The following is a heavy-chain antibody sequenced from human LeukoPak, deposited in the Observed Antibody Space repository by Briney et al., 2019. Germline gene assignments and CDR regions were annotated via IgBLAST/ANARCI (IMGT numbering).Heavy chain of an antibody. Sequence: GGSLRLSCAASGFTFSSYSMNWVRQAPGKGLEWASSISSSSSYIYYADSVKVRFTISRDNAKNSLYLQMNSLRAEDTAVYYCARVMTTVTNGWFDPWGQGTLVTVSS. D-gene: IGHD4-17*01. V-gene: IGHV3-21*01. CDR3: ARVMTTVTNGWFDP. CDR2: ISSSSSYI. J-gene: IGHJ5*02. CDR1: GFTFSSYS.